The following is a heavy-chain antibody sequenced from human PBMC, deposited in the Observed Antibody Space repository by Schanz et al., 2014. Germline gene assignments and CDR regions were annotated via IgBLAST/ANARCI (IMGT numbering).Heavy chain of an antibody. D-gene: IGHD3-9*01. V-gene: IGHV3-23*04. J-gene: IGHJ4*02. Sequence: EVKLVESGGGLVQPGGSLRLSCAASGFTFSNHALSWVRQAPGKGLEWVSGIGGSGDSTHYADSVKGRFIISRDNSKKTLYLQVNSLRAEDTAVYYCAKHVRSLTGNDYWGQGTLVTVSS. CDR3: AKHVRSLTGNDY. CDR1: GFTFSNHA. CDR2: IGGSGDST.